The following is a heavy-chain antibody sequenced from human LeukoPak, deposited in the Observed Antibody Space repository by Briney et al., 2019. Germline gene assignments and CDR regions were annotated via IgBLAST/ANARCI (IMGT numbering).Heavy chain of an antibody. D-gene: IGHD2-15*01. V-gene: IGHV3-23*01. CDR2: ISGSGEDT. CDR1: GFTFSNLA. Sequence: PGGSLRLSCAGSGFTFSNLAMAWVRQTPGKGLESISGISGSGEDTYYGDSVKGRFTISRDNSKSTVYMQMNRLRVEDTAVYYCTKVLSTVRYFWYGVHVWGQGATVTVSS. CDR3: TKVLSTVRYFWYGVHV. J-gene: IGHJ6*02.